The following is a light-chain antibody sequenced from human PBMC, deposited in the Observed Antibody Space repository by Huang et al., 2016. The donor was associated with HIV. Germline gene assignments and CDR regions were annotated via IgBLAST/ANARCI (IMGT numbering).Light chain of an antibody. J-gene: IGKJ2*01. V-gene: IGKV3-11*01. CDR1: QTVSSY. Sequence: EVVLTQSPATLSLSPGERATLSCRASQTVSSYLSGYQQKAGQTPSLLIYDASNRATGIPSRFSGSGSGTYLTLTISSLEPVDSAVYYCQQRTNWPTFGQGTKLEI. CDR2: DAS. CDR3: QQRTNWPT.